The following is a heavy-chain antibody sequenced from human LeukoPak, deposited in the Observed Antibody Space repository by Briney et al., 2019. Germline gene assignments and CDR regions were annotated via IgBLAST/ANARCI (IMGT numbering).Heavy chain of an antibody. CDR2: INPNSGGT. J-gene: IGHJ4*02. CDR3: ASDVGRSESSPSYSFDY. D-gene: IGHD6-25*01. Sequence: ASVKVSCKASGYTFTGYYMHWVRQAPGRGLEWMGWINPNSGGTNYAQKFQGRVTMTRDTSISTAYMELSRLRSDDTAVYYCASDVGRSESSPSYSFDYWGQGTLVTVSS. CDR1: GYTFTGYY. V-gene: IGHV1-2*02.